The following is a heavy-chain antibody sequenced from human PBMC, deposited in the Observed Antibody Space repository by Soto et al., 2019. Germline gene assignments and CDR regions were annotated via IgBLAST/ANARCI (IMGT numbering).Heavy chain of an antibody. Sequence: SQNLSLTYTVSAGSISTYKGGWIRQLPGKGLEWIGYIYYSGSTNYNPSLKSRVTISVDTSKNQFSLRLSSVTAADTAVYYCARLGVFYQSLDPWGPGTLVT. D-gene: IGHD2-2*01. V-gene: IGHV4-59*08. CDR3: ARLGVFYQSLDP. CDR2: IYYSGST. CDR1: AGSISTYK. J-gene: IGHJ5*02.